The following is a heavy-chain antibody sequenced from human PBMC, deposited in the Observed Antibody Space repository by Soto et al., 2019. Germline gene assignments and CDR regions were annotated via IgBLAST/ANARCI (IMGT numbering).Heavy chain of an antibody. CDR3: ARGSRIAAAGTLIDY. CDR1: GYTFTSYG. V-gene: IGHV1-18*04. D-gene: IGHD6-13*01. J-gene: IGHJ4*02. Sequence: GASVKVSCKASGYTFTSYGISWVRQAAAQGLEWMGWISAYNGNTNYAQKLQGRVTMTTDTSTSTAYLELRSLRSDDTAVYYCARGSRIAAAGTLIDYWGQGTLVTVSS. CDR2: ISAYNGNT.